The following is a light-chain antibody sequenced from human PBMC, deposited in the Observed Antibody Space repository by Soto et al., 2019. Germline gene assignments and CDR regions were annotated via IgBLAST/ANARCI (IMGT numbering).Light chain of an antibody. CDR3: LQHNVFPRA. CDR1: QAIRND. V-gene: IGKV1-17*01. CDR2: GSS. J-gene: IGKJ1*01. Sequence: HVTHAASSLCASLGDSVTITFRASQAIRNDLAWYQQKPGRAPKRLIYGSSTLQSGVPLRFSGSGSGTEFTLTISSLQPEDFATYYCLQHNVFPRAFGQGTKVDIK.